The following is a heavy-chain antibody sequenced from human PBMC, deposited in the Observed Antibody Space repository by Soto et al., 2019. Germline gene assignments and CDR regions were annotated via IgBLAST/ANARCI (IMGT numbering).Heavy chain of an antibody. CDR1: GDSVSSNSAA. CDR2: TYYRSKWYN. V-gene: IGHV6-1*01. D-gene: IGHD6-19*01. J-gene: IGHJ6*02. CDR3: ARVLVERWLVEGSYYYYGMDV. Sequence: KQSQTLSLTCAISGDSVSSNSAAWNWIRQSPSRGLEWLGRTYYRSKWYNDYAVSVKSRITINPDTSKNQFSLQLNSVTPEDTAVYYCARVLVERWLVEGSYYYYGMDVWGQGTTVTVSS.